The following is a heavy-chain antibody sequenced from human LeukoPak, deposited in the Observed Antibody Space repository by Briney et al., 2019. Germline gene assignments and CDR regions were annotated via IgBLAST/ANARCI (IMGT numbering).Heavy chain of an antibody. CDR1: GFTFSNYG. D-gene: IGHD6-13*01. CDR2: IQTDGNTK. V-gene: IGHV3-30*02. CDR3: AREESSLVLGGLAY. Sequence: PGGSLRLSCAASGFTFSNYGIHWLRQAPGKGLEWVTFIQTDGNTKYYADSVRGRFTISRDNSKNTVSLQMNSLRAEDTAVYYCAREESSLVLGGLAYWGQGTLVTVSS. J-gene: IGHJ4*02.